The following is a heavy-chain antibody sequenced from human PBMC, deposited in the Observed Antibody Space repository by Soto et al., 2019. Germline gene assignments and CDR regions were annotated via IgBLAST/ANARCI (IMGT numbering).Heavy chain of an antibody. J-gene: IGHJ4*02. CDR2: IIPLFGTA. D-gene: IGHD6-6*01. V-gene: IGHV1-69*12. CDR1: GGTFSSYA. CDR3: ARRPEYRSSSGFDY. Sequence: QVQLVQSGAEVKKPGSSVKVSCKASGGTFSSYAISWVRQAPGQGLEWMGGIIPLFGTANYAQKFQGRVTITADENTSRGYTDLRRLRAEDTAAYYCARRPEYRSSSGFDYWGQGTLVTVSS.